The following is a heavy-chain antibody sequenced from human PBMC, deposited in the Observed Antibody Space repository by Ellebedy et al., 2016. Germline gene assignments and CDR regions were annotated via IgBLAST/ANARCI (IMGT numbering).Heavy chain of an antibody. V-gene: IGHV3-74*01. J-gene: IGHJ4*02. Sequence: GESLKISXAASGFTFSSYWMHWVRQAPGKGLVWVSRINSDGSSTSYADSVKGRFTISRDNAKNSLYLQMNSLRAEDTAVYYCARDRRVTPHDYWGQGTLVTVSS. CDR2: INSDGSST. CDR3: ARDRRVTPHDY. D-gene: IGHD2-21*02. CDR1: GFTFSSYW.